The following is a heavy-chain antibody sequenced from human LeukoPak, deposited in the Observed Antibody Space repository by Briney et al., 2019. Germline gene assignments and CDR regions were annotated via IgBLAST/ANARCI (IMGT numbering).Heavy chain of an antibody. D-gene: IGHD3-16*01. CDR3: VRDQYYDSKGWFDP. V-gene: IGHV1-69*05. Sequence: SVKVSCKASGGTFSSYAISWVRRAPGQGLEWMGGIIPIFGTANYAQKFQGRVTMTTETSTNTAYMELRSLRSDDTAVYYCVRDQYYDSKGWFDPWGQGTLVTVSS. J-gene: IGHJ5*02. CDR1: GGTFSSYA. CDR2: IIPIFGTA.